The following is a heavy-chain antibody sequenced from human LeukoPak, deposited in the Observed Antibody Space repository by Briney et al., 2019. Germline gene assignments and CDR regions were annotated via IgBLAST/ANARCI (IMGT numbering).Heavy chain of an antibody. Sequence: GESLKISCKGSGYSFTSYWIGWVRQMPGKGLEWMGIIYPGDSDTRYSPSFQGQVTISADKSISTAYLQWSSLKASDTAMYYCARGYCSGGSCYSSWFDPWGQGTLVTVSS. CDR3: ARGYCSGGSCYSSWFDP. CDR1: GYSFTSYW. CDR2: IYPGDSDT. V-gene: IGHV5-51*01. J-gene: IGHJ5*02. D-gene: IGHD2-15*01.